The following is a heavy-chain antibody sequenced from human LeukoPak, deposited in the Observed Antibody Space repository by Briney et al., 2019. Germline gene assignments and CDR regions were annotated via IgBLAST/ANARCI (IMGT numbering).Heavy chain of an antibody. J-gene: IGHJ6*03. V-gene: IGHV1-69*01. CDR3: AREGYCTNGVCYTNYYYYMDV. D-gene: IGHD2-8*01. Sequence: SVKVSCKASGGTFSSYAISWVRQAPGQGLEWMGGIIPIFGTANYAQKFQGRVTITADESTSTAYMELSSLRSEDTAVYYCAREGYCTNGVCYTNYYYYMDVWGKGTTVTVSS. CDR2: IIPIFGTA. CDR1: GGTFSSYA.